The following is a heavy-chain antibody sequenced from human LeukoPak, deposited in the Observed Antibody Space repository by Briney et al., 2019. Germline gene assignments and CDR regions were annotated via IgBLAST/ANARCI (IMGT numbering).Heavy chain of an antibody. CDR2: IKQDGSEK. Sequence: QPWGVLSLSCAASGFPFSSYWMSWVRQAPGKGLEWVANIKQDGSEKYYVDSVKGRFTISRDNARNSLYLQMNSLRAEDTAVYYCARDGGVSSYGMDVWGQGTTVTVSS. D-gene: IGHD2-8*02. V-gene: IGHV3-7*01. CDR3: ARDGGVSSYGMDV. J-gene: IGHJ6*02. CDR1: GFPFSSYW.